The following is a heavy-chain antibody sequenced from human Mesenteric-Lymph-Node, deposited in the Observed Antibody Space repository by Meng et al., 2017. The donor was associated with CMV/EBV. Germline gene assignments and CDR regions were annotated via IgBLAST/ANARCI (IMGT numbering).Heavy chain of an antibody. V-gene: IGHV3-23*01. CDR1: GFTFSSYA. CDR3: ANTYSYGSGSYRAPLGY. D-gene: IGHD3-10*01. Sequence: GGSLRLSCAASGFTFSSYAVSWVRQAPGKGLEWVSAISGSGGSTKYADSVKGRFTITRDNSKNSLYLQMNSLSAEDTAVYYCANTYSYGSGSYRAPLGYWGQGTLVTVSS. CDR2: ISGSGGST. J-gene: IGHJ4*02.